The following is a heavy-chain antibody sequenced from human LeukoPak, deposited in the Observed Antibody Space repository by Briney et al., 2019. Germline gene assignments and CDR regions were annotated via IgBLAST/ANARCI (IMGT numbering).Heavy chain of an antibody. CDR1: GFTFSTYA. D-gene: IGHD2-15*01. CDR3: AKQLGYCSDGSCYFPY. V-gene: IGHV3-23*01. CDR2: ISNNGGYT. Sequence: GGSLRLSCATSGFTFSTYAMSWVRQAPGKGLEWVSAISNNGGYTYYADSVQGRFTISRDNSKSTLCLQMNSLRAEDTAVYYCAKQLGYCSDGSCYFPYWGQGTLVTVSS. J-gene: IGHJ4*02.